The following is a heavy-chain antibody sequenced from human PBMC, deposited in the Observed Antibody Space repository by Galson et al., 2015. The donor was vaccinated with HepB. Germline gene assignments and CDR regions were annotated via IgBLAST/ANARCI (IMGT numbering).Heavy chain of an antibody. CDR2: ISSGSSYI. J-gene: IGHJ4*02. D-gene: IGHD3-10*01. V-gene: IGHV3-21*01. Sequence: SLRLSCAASGFTFGRFSMKWVRQAPGKGLEWVSSISSGSSYIYYADSVRGRFTISRDDAKNSLFLQMNSLKAEDTAVYYCARDAYYFGLGSYSHLDSWGQGTLVTVSS. CDR1: GFTFGRFS. CDR3: ARDAYYFGLGSYSHLDS.